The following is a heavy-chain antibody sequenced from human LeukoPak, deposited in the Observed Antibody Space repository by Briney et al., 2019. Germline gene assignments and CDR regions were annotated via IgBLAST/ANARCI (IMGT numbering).Heavy chain of an antibody. CDR2: ISSSSSTI. CDR3: PRTANIVVVVAATRYYYGMDV. D-gene: IGHD2-15*01. Sequence: PGGSLRLSCAASGFTFSSYSMNWVRQAPGKGLEWVSYISSSSSTIYYADSVKGRFTIARDNAKNSLYLQMNSLRAEATAVYYCPRTANIVVVVAATRYYYGMDVWGQGTTVTVSS. J-gene: IGHJ6*02. V-gene: IGHV3-48*01. CDR1: GFTFSSYS.